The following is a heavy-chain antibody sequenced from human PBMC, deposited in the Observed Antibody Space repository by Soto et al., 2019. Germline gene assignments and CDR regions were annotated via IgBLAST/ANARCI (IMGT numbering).Heavy chain of an antibody. D-gene: IGHD3-3*01. V-gene: IGHV4-31*03. Sequence: QVQLQESGPGLVKPSQTLSHTCTVSGGSMSSGGYYWSWIRQDPGKGLEWIGYIYYSGSTYYNPSLNRRVTISVDTSKNQFSLKLSSVTAADPAVYYCARDKRQYYDFWSGYSSNWFDPWGQGTLVTVSS. CDR3: ARDKRQYYDFWSGYSSNWFDP. CDR1: GGSMSSGGYY. CDR2: IYYSGST. J-gene: IGHJ5*02.